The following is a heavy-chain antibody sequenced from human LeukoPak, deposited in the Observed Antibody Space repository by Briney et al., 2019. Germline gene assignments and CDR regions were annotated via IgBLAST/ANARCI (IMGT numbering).Heavy chain of an antibody. Sequence: PSETLSLTCSVSGGSMSTYYWGWIRQPPGKGLEWIGYIYDSGSTGYNPSLKSRVTISADTYKNQFSLKLSSVSAADTAIYYCARSRRPTAMYAFDIWGQGTMVTVSS. CDR2: IYDSGST. D-gene: IGHD2-2*01. CDR3: ARSRRPTAMYAFDI. CDR1: GGSMSTYY. J-gene: IGHJ3*02. V-gene: IGHV4-59*01.